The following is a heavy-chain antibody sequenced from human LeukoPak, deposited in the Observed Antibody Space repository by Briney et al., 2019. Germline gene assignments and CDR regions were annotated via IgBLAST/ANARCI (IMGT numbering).Heavy chain of an antibody. CDR1: GGSIGSYY. CDR2: IYYSGST. V-gene: IGHV4-59*01. CDR3: ARDYYYDSSGYYLHYYGMDV. J-gene: IGHJ6*02. Sequence: SETLSLTCTVSGGSIGSYYWSWIRQPPGKGLEWIGYIYYSGSTNYNPSLKSRVTISVDTSKNQFSLKLSSVTAADTAVYYCARDYYYDSSGYYLHYYGMDVWGQGTTVTVSS. D-gene: IGHD3-22*01.